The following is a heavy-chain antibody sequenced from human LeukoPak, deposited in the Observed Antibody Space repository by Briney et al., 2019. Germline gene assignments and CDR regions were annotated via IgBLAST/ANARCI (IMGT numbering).Heavy chain of an antibody. V-gene: IGHV1-69*13. Sequence: ASVKVSCKASGGTFISYAISWVRRAPGQGLEWMGGIIPIFGTANYAQKFQGRVTITADESTSTAYMELSSLRSEDTAVYYCARSTERSGYYYDSSSYSPSGYWGQGTLVTVSS. CDR2: IIPIFGTA. CDR1: GGTFISYA. J-gene: IGHJ4*02. CDR3: ARSTERSGYYYDSSSYSPSGY. D-gene: IGHD3-22*01.